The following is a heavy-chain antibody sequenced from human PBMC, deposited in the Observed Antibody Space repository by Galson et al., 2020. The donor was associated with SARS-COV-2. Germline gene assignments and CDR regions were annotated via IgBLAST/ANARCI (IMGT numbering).Heavy chain of an antibody. CDR2: LFWDDDN. Sequence: ESGPTLVKPTQTLTLTCTFSGFSLSTSGVGVGWIRQPPGKAPEWLAFLFWDDDNRYSPSLKSRLTVTKDSSKDQVVLTMTNVDPLDAGTYYCAHIANFWCGYIASWGQGIQFTVTS. D-gene: IGHD3-3*01. CDR3: AHIANFWCGYIAS. V-gene: IGHV2-5*02. J-gene: IGHJ4*02. CDR1: GFSLSTSGVG.